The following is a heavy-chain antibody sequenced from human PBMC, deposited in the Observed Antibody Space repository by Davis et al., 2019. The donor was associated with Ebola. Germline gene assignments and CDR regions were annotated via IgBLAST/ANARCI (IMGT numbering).Heavy chain of an antibody. D-gene: IGHD5-12*01. CDR3: RLRLRWGTMHDY. V-gene: IGHV4-61*05. CDR2: IYYSGST. J-gene: IGHJ4*02. CDR1: GGSISSSSYY. Sequence: MPSETLSLTCTVSGGSISSSSYYWSWIRQPPGKGLEWIGYIYYSGSTNYNPSLKSRVTISVDTSKNQFSLKLSSVTAADTAVYYCRLRLRWGTMHDYWGQGTLVTVSS.